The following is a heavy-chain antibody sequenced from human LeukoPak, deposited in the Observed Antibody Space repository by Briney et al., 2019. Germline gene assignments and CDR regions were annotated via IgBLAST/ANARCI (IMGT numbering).Heavy chain of an antibody. CDR3: ARKTYYYDSGSYSKSYYFDY. D-gene: IGHD3-10*01. CDR2: ISSSSTDT. V-gene: IGHV3-11*06. J-gene: IGHJ4*02. Sequence: PGGSLRLSCAASGFTFSDFYMSWIRQAPGKGLEWLSDISSSSTDTNHTDSVKGRFTISRDNAKNSLFLQLNSLRAEDTAVYYCARKTYYYDSGSYSKSYYFDYWGQGTLVTVSS. CDR1: GFTFSDFY.